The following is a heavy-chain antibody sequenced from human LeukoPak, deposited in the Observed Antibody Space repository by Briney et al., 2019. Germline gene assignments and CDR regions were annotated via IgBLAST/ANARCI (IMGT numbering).Heavy chain of an antibody. Sequence: SETLSLTCTVSGYSISSGYYWGWIRQPPGKGLEWIGYIYYSGSPYYNPSLKSRVTITVDTSKNQFSLELSSVTAADTAVYYCARLSRTMLRGPDRFDPWGQGTLVTVSS. CDR2: IYYSGSP. CDR3: ARLSRTMLRGPDRFDP. V-gene: IGHV4-38-2*02. D-gene: IGHD3-10*01. CDR1: GYSISSGYY. J-gene: IGHJ5*02.